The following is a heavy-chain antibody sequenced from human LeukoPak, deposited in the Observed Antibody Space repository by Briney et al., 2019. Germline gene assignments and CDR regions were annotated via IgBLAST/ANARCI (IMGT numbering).Heavy chain of an antibody. D-gene: IGHD5-24*01. CDR2: ISGSGGST. V-gene: IGHV3-23*01. J-gene: IGHJ4*02. CDR3: AKGSHRDVYNPLIL. Sequence: GGSLRLSCAASGFTFSSYAMSWVRQAPGKGLEWVSAISGSGGSTYYADSVKGRFTISRDNSKNTLYLQMNSLRAEDTAVYYCAKGSHRDVYNPLILWGQGTLVTVSS. CDR1: GFTFSSYA.